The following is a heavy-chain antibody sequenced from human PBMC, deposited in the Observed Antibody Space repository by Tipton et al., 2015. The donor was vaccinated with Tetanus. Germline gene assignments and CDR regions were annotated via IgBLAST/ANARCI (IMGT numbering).Heavy chain of an antibody. Sequence: TLSLTCSVSGASISSGGYFWNWIRHRPGKGLEWIGYIYYSGSTFYNPSLMSRVTISVDTSKNRFSLRLNSVTAVDTAVYYCAKSDRVTRTSWYFHDWGQGTLVTVSS. D-gene: IGHD2-2*01. J-gene: IGHJ4*02. V-gene: IGHV4-30-4*01. CDR1: GASISSGGYF. CDR3: AKSDRVTRTSWYFHD. CDR2: IYYSGST.